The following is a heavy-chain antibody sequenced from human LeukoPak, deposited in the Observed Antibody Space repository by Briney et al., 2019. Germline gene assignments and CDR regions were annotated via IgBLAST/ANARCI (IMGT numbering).Heavy chain of an antibody. Sequence: PGRSLRLSCAASGFTFSSYGMHWVRQAPGKGLEWVAVISYDGSNKYYADSVKGRFTISRDSSKNTLYLQMNSLRAEDTAVYYCARDSYCGGDCYLINYFDYWGQGTLVTVSS. J-gene: IGHJ4*02. D-gene: IGHD2-21*02. CDR1: GFTFSSYG. V-gene: IGHV3-30*03. CDR2: ISYDGSNK. CDR3: ARDSYCGGDCYLINYFDY.